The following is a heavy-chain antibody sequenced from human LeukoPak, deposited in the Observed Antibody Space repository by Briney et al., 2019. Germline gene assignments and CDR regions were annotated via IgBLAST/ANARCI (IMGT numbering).Heavy chain of an antibody. CDR1: GFTFSSYS. CDR2: ISGSGDST. D-gene: IGHD4-23*01. Sequence: PGGSLRLSCAASGFTFSSYSMNWVRQAPGKGLEWVSAISGSGDSTYYADSVKGRFTISRDNSKNTLYLQMNSLRAEDTAVYYCASRGGSTVVTTWGQGTLVTVSS. J-gene: IGHJ4*02. V-gene: IGHV3-23*01. CDR3: ASRGGSTVVTT.